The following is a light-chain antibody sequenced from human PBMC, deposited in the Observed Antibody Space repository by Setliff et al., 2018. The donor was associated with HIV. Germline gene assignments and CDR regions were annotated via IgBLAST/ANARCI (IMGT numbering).Light chain of an antibody. Sequence: QSALTQPASVSGSPGQSITISCTGTSSDIGSYDLVSWFQQHPGKAPKAIIYEVTKRPSGVSNRFSGSKSGTSASLAITGLQAEDEADYYCQSYDSSLSCSIFGGGTKVTVL. J-gene: IGLJ2*01. V-gene: IGLV2-14*02. CDR1: SSDIGSYDL. CDR3: QSYDSSLSCSI. CDR2: EVT.